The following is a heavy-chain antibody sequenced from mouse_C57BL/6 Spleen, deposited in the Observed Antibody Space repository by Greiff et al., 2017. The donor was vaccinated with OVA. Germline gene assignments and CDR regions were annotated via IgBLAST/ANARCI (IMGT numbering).Heavy chain of an antibody. V-gene: IGHV1-82*01. CDR1: GYAFSSSW. Sequence: QVQLKQSGPELVKPGASVKISCKASGYAFSSSWMNWVKQRPGKGLEWIGRIYPGDGDTNYNGKFKGKATLTADKSSSTAYMQLSSLTSEDSAVYFCARGGGFYYDPHYYAMDYWGQGTSVTVSS. CDR2: IYPGDGDT. CDR3: ARGGGFYYDPHYYAMDY. J-gene: IGHJ4*01. D-gene: IGHD2-4*01.